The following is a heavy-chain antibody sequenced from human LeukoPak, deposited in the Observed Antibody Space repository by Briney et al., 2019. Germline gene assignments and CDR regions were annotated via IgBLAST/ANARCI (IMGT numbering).Heavy chain of an antibody. D-gene: IGHD3-22*01. Sequence: GGSLRLSCAASGFTFSSYAMHWVRQAPGKGLEWVAVISYDGSNKYYADSVKGRFTISRDNSKNTLYLQMNSLRAEDTAVYYCARGEDYYDSSGYYYAARDRYFDYWGQGTLVTVSS. J-gene: IGHJ4*02. V-gene: IGHV3-30*07. CDR1: GFTFSSYA. CDR2: ISYDGSNK. CDR3: ARGEDYYDSSGYYYAARDRYFDY.